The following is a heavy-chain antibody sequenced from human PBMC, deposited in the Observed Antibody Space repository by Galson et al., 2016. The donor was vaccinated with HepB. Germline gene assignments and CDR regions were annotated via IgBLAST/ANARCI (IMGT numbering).Heavy chain of an antibody. Sequence: ETLSLTCTVSSGSISSSRYYWGWIRQPPGKGLEWIATIYYSGSTYYNPSLKSRVTISIDTSKNQFSLQLTSVTAADTAIYYCSGDNLLRGVTATQTYFDYGGQGTLVTVSS. J-gene: IGHJ4*02. CDR2: IYYSGST. D-gene: IGHD2-21*02. CDR1: SGSISSSRYY. V-gene: IGHV4-39*02. CDR3: SGDNLLRGVTATQTYFDY.